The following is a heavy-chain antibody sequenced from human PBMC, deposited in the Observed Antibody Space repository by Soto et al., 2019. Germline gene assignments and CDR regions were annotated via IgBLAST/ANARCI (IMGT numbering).Heavy chain of an antibody. CDR1: GGSFSGYY. D-gene: IGHD6-13*01. J-gene: IGHJ6*03. V-gene: IGHV4-34*01. CDR2: INHSGST. Sequence: SETLSLTCAVYGGSFSGYYWSWIRQPPGKGLEWIGEINHSGSTNYNPSLKSRVTISVDTSKNQFSLKLSSVTAADTAVYYCAREGSSWYGGYYYYYYMDVWGKGTTVTVSS. CDR3: AREGSSWYGGYYYYYYMDV.